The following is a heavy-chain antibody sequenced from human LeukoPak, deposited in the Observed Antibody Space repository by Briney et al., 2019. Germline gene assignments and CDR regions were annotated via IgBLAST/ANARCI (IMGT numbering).Heavy chain of an antibody. CDR2: INSDGSST. J-gene: IGHJ4*02. Sequence: GGSLRLSCAASGFTFSSYWMHWVRQAPGKGLVWVSRINSDGSSTSYADSVKGRFTISRDNAKNTLYLQMNSPRAEDTAVYYCARDITIRMVPFDYWGQGTLVTVSS. D-gene: IGHD1-20*01. CDR3: ARDITIRMVPFDY. V-gene: IGHV3-74*01. CDR1: GFTFSSYW.